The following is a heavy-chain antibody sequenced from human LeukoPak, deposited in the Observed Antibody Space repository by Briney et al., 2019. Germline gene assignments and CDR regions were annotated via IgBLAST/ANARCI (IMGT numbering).Heavy chain of an antibody. CDR2: IYYSGST. V-gene: IGHV4-59*01. D-gene: IGHD6-13*01. Sequence: SETLSLTCTVSGGSISSYYWSWIRQPPGKGLEWIGYIYYSGSTNYNPSLKSRVTISVDTSKNQFSLKLSSVTAADTAVYYCARERSSWYFDYWGQGTLVTVSS. CDR1: GGSISSYY. J-gene: IGHJ4*02. CDR3: ARERSSWYFDY.